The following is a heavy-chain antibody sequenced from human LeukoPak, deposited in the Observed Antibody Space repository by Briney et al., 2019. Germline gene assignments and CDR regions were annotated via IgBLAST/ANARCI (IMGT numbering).Heavy chain of an antibody. D-gene: IGHD3-10*01. CDR1: GGSISSYY. Sequence: PSETLSLTCTVSGGSISSYYWSWIRQPAGKGLEWIGRIYSSGSTNYNPSLKSRVTISVDTSKNQFSLKLSSVTAADTAVYYCARGRYSGNWFDPWGQGTLVTVSS. CDR3: ARGRYSGNWFDP. CDR2: IYSSGST. V-gene: IGHV4-4*07. J-gene: IGHJ5*02.